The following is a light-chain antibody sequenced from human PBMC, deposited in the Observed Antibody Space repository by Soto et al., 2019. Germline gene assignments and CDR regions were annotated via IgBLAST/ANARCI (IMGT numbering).Light chain of an antibody. V-gene: IGKV3-11*01. CDR1: QSVSSY. CDR2: DAS. CDR3: QQYNNWPLT. J-gene: IGKJ5*01. Sequence: EIVLTQSPATLSLSPWERATLSCMASQSVSSYLAWYQQKPGQAPRLLIYDASNRATGVPARFSGSGSGTEFTLTITSLQSEDFAVYCCQQYNNWPLTFGPGRRLAIK.